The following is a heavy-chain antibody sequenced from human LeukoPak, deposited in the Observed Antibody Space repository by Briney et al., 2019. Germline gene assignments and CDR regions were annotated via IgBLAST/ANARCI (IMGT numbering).Heavy chain of an antibody. J-gene: IGHJ4*02. D-gene: IGHD6-19*01. V-gene: IGHV3-23*01. Sequence: GGSLRLSCAAPGFTFSSYAMTWVRQAPGKGLEWVSTIGASASSTYYADSVKGRFTISRDNSKNTLYLQMNSLRAEDTAVYYCARGSGWYLVYWGQGTLVTVSS. CDR2: IGASASST. CDR1: GFTFSSYA. CDR3: ARGSGWYLVY.